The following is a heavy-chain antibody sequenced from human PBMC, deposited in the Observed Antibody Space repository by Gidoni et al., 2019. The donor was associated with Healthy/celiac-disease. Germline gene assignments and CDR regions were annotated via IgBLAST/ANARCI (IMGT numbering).Heavy chain of an antibody. J-gene: IGHJ4*02. Sequence: EVQLVASGGVLLQPGRSLTLSCAASGFPFDEYAMHWVRQAPGKGLEGGSGMRWNSGSIGYAESGKGRFTSSRDNAKNSLYLQMNSLRAEDTALYYCAKDKRGQTGSLFDYWGQGTLVTVSS. D-gene: IGHD7-27*01. CDR1: GFPFDEYA. CDR2: MRWNSGSI. V-gene: IGHV3-9*01. CDR3: AKDKRGQTGSLFDY.